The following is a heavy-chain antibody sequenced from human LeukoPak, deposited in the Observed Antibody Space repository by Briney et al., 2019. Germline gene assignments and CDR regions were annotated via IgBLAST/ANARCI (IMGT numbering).Heavy chain of an antibody. Sequence: SETLSLTCTVSGGSISSYYWSWIRQHPGKGLEWIGYIYYSGSTYYNPSLKSRVTISVDTSKNQFSLKLSSVTAADTAVYYCARGLRFLETYYFDYWGQGTLVTVSP. J-gene: IGHJ4*02. V-gene: IGHV4-59*06. CDR3: ARGLRFLETYYFDY. CDR1: GGSISSYY. CDR2: IYYSGST. D-gene: IGHD3-3*01.